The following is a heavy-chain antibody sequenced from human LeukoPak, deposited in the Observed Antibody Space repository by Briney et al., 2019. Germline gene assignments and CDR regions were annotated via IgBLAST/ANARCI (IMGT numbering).Heavy chain of an antibody. V-gene: IGHV3-11*06. J-gene: IGHJ4*02. CDR1: GVTCRDYI. D-gene: IGHD1-1*01. CDR3: ARDHNYAFDN. Sequence: GCLRLACATAGVTCRDYIMIWVREAPLKELEWISYVGIISGNTKYGDSVKCRFTISGDSARNSLYLQMSSLRVEDTAVYYCARDHNYAFDNWGQGTLVPVSS. CDR2: VGIISGNT.